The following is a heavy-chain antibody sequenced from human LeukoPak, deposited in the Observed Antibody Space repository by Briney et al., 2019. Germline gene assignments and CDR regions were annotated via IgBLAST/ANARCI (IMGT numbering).Heavy chain of an antibody. Sequence: GGCLRLSCAASGLTVSSNYIGSVRQARGKGLGWVSVIYSGGSTYYADSVKGRFTISRDNSKNTLYLQMNSLRAEDTAVYYCARGTGGDYDGYYGMDVWGQGTTVTVSS. CDR1: GLTVSSNY. CDR2: IYSGGST. V-gene: IGHV3-53*01. D-gene: IGHD4-17*01. CDR3: ARGTGGDYDGYYGMDV. J-gene: IGHJ6*02.